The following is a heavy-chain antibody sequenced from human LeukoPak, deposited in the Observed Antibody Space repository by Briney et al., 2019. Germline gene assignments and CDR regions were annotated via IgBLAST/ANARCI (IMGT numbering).Heavy chain of an antibody. V-gene: IGHV4-59*01. J-gene: IGHJ6*03. CDR2: TYYSGST. CDR1: GGSISSYY. Sequence: SETLSLTCTVSGGSISSYYWSWIRQPPGKGLEWIGYTYYSGSTNYNPSLKSRVTMSVDTSKNQFSLKLSSVTAADTAVYYCARAGSGWYRYYYYYMDVWGKGTTVTVSS. CDR3: ARAGSGWYRYYYYYMDV. D-gene: IGHD6-19*01.